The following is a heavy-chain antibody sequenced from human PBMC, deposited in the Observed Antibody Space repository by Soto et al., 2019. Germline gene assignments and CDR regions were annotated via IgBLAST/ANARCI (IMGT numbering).Heavy chain of an antibody. J-gene: IGHJ4*02. Sequence: PSETLSLTCAVSGYSISSGYYWGWIRQPPGKGLEWIGSIYHSGSTYYNPSLKSRVTISVDTSKNQFSLKLSSVTAADTAVYYCARDPDGDYEGYFDYWGQGTLVTV. CDR3: ARDPDGDYEGYFDY. CDR1: GYSISSGYY. CDR2: IYHSGST. D-gene: IGHD4-17*01. V-gene: IGHV4-38-2*02.